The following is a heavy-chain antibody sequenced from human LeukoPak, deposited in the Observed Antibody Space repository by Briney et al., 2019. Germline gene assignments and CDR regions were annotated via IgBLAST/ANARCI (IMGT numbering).Heavy chain of an antibody. V-gene: IGHV1-69*13. CDR2: IIPIFGTA. CDR3: ARPNTYCGGDCYSPFDY. CDR1: GGTFSSYA. J-gene: IGHJ4*02. D-gene: IGHD2-21*02. Sequence: GASVKVSCKASGGTFSSYAISWVRQAPGQGLEWKGGIIPIFGTANYAQKFQGRVTITADESTSTAYMELSSLRSEDTAVYYCARPNTYCGGDCYSPFDYWGQGTLVTVSS.